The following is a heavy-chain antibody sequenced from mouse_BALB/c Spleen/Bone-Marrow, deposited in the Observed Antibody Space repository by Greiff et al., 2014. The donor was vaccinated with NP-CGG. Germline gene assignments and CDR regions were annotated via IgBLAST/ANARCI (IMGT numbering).Heavy chain of an antibody. J-gene: IGHJ3*01. Sequence: VQLKESGGDLVKPGGPLKLSCAASGFTFSSYGMSWVRQTPDKRLEWVATISSGGSYTYYPDSVKGRFTISRDNAKNTLYLQMSSLKSEDTAMYYCARGGGAYYGNYWFAYWGQGTLVTVSA. V-gene: IGHV5-6*01. D-gene: IGHD2-10*01. CDR3: ARGGGAYYGNYWFAY. CDR2: ISSGGSYT. CDR1: GFTFSSYG.